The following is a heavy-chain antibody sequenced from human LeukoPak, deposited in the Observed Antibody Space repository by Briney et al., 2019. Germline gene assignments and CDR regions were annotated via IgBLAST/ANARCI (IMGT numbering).Heavy chain of an antibody. CDR1: GFTFSSYA. CDR2: ISGSGGST. Sequence: PGASLRLSCAASGFTFSSYAMSWVRQAPGKGLEWVSTISGSGGSTYYADSVKGRFTISRDNSKNTLYLQMNSLRAEDTAVYYCACGPYNWNYRWFDPWGQGTLVTVSS. V-gene: IGHV3-23*01. CDR3: ACGPYNWNYRWFDP. D-gene: IGHD1-7*01. J-gene: IGHJ5*02.